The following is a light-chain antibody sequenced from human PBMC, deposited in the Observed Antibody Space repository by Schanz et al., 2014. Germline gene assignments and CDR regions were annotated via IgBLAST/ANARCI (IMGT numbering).Light chain of an antibody. CDR1: SDVVEGYNF. Sequence: QSVLTQPPSASGSPGQSVTISCTATSDVVEGYNFVSWYQQHPGRAPKLLIYEVRQRPSGVSDRFSGSKSGNTASLTVSGLQAEDEADYYCSAYTSSNTWVFGGGTKLTVL. J-gene: IGLJ3*02. CDR2: EVR. V-gene: IGLV2-8*01. CDR3: SAYTSSNTWV.